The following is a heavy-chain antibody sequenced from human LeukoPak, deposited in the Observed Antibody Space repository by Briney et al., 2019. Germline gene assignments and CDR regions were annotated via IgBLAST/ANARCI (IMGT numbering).Heavy chain of an antibody. CDR3: AKDVRSYYDSTGNFDY. D-gene: IGHD3-22*01. Sequence: GGSLRLSCAASGFTFSSYAMNWVRQAPGKGLEWVSGIGGSGATTYYADSVKGRFTISRDNSKNTLYLQMNSLRAEDTAEYFCAKDVRSYYDSTGNFDYWGQGTLVTVSS. V-gene: IGHV3-23*01. CDR2: IGGSGATT. J-gene: IGHJ4*02. CDR1: GFTFSSYA.